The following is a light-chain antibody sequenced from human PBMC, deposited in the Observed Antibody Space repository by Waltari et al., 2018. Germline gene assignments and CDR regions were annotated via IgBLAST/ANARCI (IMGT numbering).Light chain of an antibody. CDR2: KAS. J-gene: IGKJ1*01. V-gene: IGKV1-5*03. CDR3: QQYHSDSRT. CDR1: HSISDW. Sequence: DFQMTLSPFTLSAYVGDRVTFTCRASHSISDWLAWYQQRPGKAPKLLIYKASSLESGVPSRFSDSGSGTEFTLTISSLQPDDFATDYCQQYHSDSRTFGQGTKVEIK.